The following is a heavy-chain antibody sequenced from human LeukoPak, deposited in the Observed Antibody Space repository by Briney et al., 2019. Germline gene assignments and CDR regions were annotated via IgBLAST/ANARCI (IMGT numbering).Heavy chain of an antibody. D-gene: IGHD2-2*01. CDR1: GYTFTSYG. J-gene: IGHJ6*02. V-gene: IGHV1-18*01. Sequence: ASVKVSCKASGYTFTSYGISWVRQAPGQGLEWMGWISAYNGNTNYAQKLQGRVTMTTDTSTSTAYMELRSLRSDDTAVYYCARDWPGYQLPFARGMDVWGQGTTVTVSS. CDR2: ISAYNGNT. CDR3: ARDWPGYQLPFARGMDV.